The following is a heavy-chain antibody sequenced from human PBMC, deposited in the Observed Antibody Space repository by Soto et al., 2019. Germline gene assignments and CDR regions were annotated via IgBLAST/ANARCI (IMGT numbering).Heavy chain of an antibody. D-gene: IGHD6-19*01. CDR2: IPSDGSST. CDR3: AREKAVAGTTFDY. V-gene: IGHV3-74*01. CDR1: GFTFSSYA. J-gene: IGHJ4*02. Sequence: GGSLRLSCAASGFTFSSYAMHWVRQVPGKGLVWVSRIPSDGSSTNYADSVKGRFTISKDNAKNTLYLQMDSLRVEDTAVYYCAREKAVAGTTFDYWGQGTLVTVSS.